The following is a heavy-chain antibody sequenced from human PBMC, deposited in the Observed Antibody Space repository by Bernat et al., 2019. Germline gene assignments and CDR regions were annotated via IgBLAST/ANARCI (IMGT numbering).Heavy chain of an antibody. J-gene: IGHJ6*02. Sequence: QVQLVESGGGVVQPGRSLRLSCAASGFTFSSYGMHWVRQAPGKGLEWVAVIWYDGSNKYYADSVKGRFTISRDNSKTTLYLQMNSLRAEDTAVYYCARGGYYDSSPWRYYYYYGMDVWGQGTTVTVSS. CDR1: GFTFSSYG. D-gene: IGHD3-22*01. V-gene: IGHV3-33*01. CDR2: IWYDGSNK. CDR3: ARGGYYDSSPWRYYYYYGMDV.